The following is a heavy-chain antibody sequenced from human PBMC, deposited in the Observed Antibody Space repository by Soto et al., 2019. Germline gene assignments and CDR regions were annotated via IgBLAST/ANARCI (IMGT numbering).Heavy chain of an antibody. D-gene: IGHD5-18*01. V-gene: IGHV4-30-4*01. CDR1: GGSISSGDFY. CDR3: ASTTAMARGYFDY. J-gene: IGHJ4*02. Sequence: PSETLSLTCTVSGGSISSGDFYWSWIRQPPGKGLEWIGYIYYSGSTYYNPSLKSRVTISVDTSKNQFSLKLSSVTAADTAVYYCASTTAMARGYFDYWGQGTMVTVSS. CDR2: IYYSGST.